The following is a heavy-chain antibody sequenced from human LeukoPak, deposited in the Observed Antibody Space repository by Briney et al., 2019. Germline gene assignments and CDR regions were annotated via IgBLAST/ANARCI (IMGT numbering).Heavy chain of an antibody. CDR1: GGSISSGSYY. Sequence: PSQTLSLTCTVSGGSISSGSYYWSWIRQPAGKGLEWIGRIYTSASTNYNPSLKSRVTISVDTSKNQFTLKLSSVTAANTAVYYWAREDKLWFGDPWGQGTLVTVSS. V-gene: IGHV4-61*02. CDR2: IYTSAST. J-gene: IGHJ4*02. D-gene: IGHD3-10*01. CDR3: AREDKLWFGDP.